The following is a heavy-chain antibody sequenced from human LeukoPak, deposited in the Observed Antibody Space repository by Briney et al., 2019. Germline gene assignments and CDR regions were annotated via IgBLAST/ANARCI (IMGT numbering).Heavy chain of an antibody. CDR1: GYTFTSYY. V-gene: IGHV1-2*02. J-gene: IGHJ4*02. CDR3: AREIVGATVSDPRLFDY. CDR2: INPNSGGT. Sequence: ASVKVSCKASGYTFTSYYMHWVRQAPGQGLESMGWINPNSGGTNYAQKFQGRVTMTRDTSISTAYMELSRLRSDDTAVYYCAREIVGATVSDPRLFDYWGQGTLVTVSS. D-gene: IGHD1-26*01.